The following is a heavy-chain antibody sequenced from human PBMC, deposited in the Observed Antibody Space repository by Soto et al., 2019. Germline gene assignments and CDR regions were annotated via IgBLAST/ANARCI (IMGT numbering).Heavy chain of an antibody. CDR2: IIPIFGTA. CDR1: GGTFSSYA. J-gene: IGHJ6*02. D-gene: IGHD5-18*01. CDR3: ARDPQGYSYGPHYYYYYGMDV. Sequence: ASVKVSCKASGGTFSSYAISWVRQAPGQGLEWMGGIIPIFGTANYAQKFQGRVTITADESTSTAYMELSSLRSEDTAVYYCARDPQGYSYGPHYYYYYGMDVWGQGTTVTVSS. V-gene: IGHV1-69*13.